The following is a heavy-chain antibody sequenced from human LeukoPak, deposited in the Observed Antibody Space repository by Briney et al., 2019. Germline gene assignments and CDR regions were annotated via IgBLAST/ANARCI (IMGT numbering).Heavy chain of an antibody. CDR3: ARDRRGDGYNYEMDY. Sequence: SVKVSCKASGGTFSSYAISWVRQAPGQGLEWMGRIIPILGIANYAQKFQGRVTITADKSTSTAYMELSSLRSEDTAVYYCARDRRGDGYNYEMDYWGQGTLVTVSS. D-gene: IGHD5-24*01. CDR1: GGTFSSYA. J-gene: IGHJ4*02. V-gene: IGHV1-69*04. CDR2: IIPILGIA.